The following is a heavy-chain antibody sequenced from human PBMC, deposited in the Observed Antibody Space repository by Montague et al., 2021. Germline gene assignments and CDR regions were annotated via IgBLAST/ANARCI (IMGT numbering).Heavy chain of an antibody. Sequence: TLSLTCSVSGGSISSGGFYWSWIRRHPGKGPEWIGSIYDSGSTNYNPSLKSRLTLSRDTSKNQVSLRLTSVTAAETVVYYCARSGGYCSGGRCDTFDYWGQGTLVTVSS. V-gene: IGHV4-31*03. CDR3: ARSGGYCSGGRCDTFDY. CDR2: IYDSGST. D-gene: IGHD2-15*01. J-gene: IGHJ4*02. CDR1: GGSISSGGFY.